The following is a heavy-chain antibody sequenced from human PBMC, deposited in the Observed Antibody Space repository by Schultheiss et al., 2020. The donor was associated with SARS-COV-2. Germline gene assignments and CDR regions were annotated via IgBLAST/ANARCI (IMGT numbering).Heavy chain of an antibody. V-gene: IGHV3-73*01. CDR1: GFTFSGSA. CDR2: IRSKANSYAT. CDR3: AKPPLRGANWNWFDP. Sequence: GGSLRLSCAASGFTFSGSAMHWVRQASGKGLEWVGRIRSKANSYATAYAASVKGRFTISRDDSKNTLYLQMNSLRAEDTAVYYCAKPPLRGANWNWFDPXGXGXXXXVSS. D-gene: IGHD4/OR15-4a*01. J-gene: IGHJ5*02.